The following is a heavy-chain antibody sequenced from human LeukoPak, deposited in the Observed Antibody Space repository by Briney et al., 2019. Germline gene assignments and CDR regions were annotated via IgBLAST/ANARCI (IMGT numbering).Heavy chain of an antibody. CDR1: GFTVSSNY. V-gene: IGHV3-66*01. CDR3: AISVYSWSSDY. D-gene: IGHD1-26*01. J-gene: IGHJ4*02. CDR2: IYSVGST. Sequence: PGESLRLSCAASGFTVSSNYMSWVRQAPGKRLEWVSVIYSVGSTYYADSVKGRFTISRDNSKNTLYLQMNSLRAEDTAVYYCAISVYSWSSDYWGQGTLVTVSS.